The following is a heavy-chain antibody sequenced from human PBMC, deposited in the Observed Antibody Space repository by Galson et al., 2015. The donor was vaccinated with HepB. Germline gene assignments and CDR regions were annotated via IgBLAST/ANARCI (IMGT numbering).Heavy chain of an antibody. CDR3: ARGRQQWLSDYWYFDL. J-gene: IGHJ2*01. CDR1: GFSFSDYY. D-gene: IGHD6-19*01. V-gene: IGHV3-11*01. CDR2: ISTGSNTI. Sequence: PLRLSCAASGFSFSDYYMNWIRQAPGAGLEWVSYISTGSNTIYYADSVKGRFTIYRDNAKNSLYLQMNSLRADDTAVYYCARGRQQWLSDYWYFDLWGRGTLVTVSS.